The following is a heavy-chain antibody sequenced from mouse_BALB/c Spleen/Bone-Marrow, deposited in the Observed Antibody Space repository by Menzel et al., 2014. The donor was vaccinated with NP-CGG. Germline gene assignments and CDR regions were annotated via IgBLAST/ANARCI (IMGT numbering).Heavy chain of an antibody. D-gene: IGHD3-2*01. CDR2: IYPGDGST. V-gene: IGHV1S56*01. Sequence: QVQLQQSRPELVKPGALVKISCKASGYTFTSYDINWVKQRPGQGLEWIGWIYPGDGSTKYNEKFKGKATLTADKSSSTAYMQLSSLTSENSAVYFCARSGDSSGYGFAYWGQGTLVTVSA. J-gene: IGHJ3*01. CDR1: GYTFTSYD. CDR3: ARSGDSSGYGFAY.